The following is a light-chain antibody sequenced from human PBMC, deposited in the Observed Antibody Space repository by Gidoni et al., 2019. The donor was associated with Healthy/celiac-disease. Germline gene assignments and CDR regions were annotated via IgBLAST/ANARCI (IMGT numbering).Light chain of an antibody. J-gene: IGLJ1*01. CDR2: EDN. CDR1: SGSIASNY. CDR3: QSYDSSTLYV. Sequence: NFMLTQPHSVSESPGKTVTISCTRSSGSIASNYVQWYQQRPGSSPTTVIYEDNQRPSGVPDRFSGSIDSSSNSASLTISGLKTEDEADYYCQSYDSSTLYVFGTGTKVTV. V-gene: IGLV6-57*01.